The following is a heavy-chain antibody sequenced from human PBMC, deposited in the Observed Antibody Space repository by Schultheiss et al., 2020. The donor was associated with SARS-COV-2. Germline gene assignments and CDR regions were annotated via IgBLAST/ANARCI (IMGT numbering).Heavy chain of an antibody. CDR2: IIPILGTA. CDR3: AANVLVVTAPLDP. CDR1: GGTFSSYA. J-gene: IGHJ5*02. V-gene: IGHV1-69*13. Sequence: SVKVSCKASGGTFSSYAISWVRQAPGQGLEWMGGIIPILGTANYAQKFQGRVTITADESTSTAYMELSSLRSEDTAVYYCAANVLVVTAPLDPWGQGTLVTVSS. D-gene: IGHD2-21*02.